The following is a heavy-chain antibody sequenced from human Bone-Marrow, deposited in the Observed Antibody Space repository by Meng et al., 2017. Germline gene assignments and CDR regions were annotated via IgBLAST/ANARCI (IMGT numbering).Heavy chain of an antibody. CDR1: GYTFTSYD. CDR2: INPNSGGT. CDR3: ANWNDGLLNY. V-gene: IGHV1-2*06. Sequence: HVQLVHSGAEVKKLGASVNVSCNASGYTFTSYDINWVRQAPGQGLEWMGRINPNSGGTNYAQKFQGRVTMTRDTSISTAYMELSRLRSDDTAVYYCANWNDGLLNYWGQGTLVTVSS. D-gene: IGHD1-1*01. J-gene: IGHJ4*02.